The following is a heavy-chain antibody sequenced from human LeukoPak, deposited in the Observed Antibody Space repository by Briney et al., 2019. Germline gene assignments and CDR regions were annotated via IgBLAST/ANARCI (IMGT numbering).Heavy chain of an antibody. CDR3: AKETVVVVAATPDAFDI. CDR1: GFTFSSYA. D-gene: IGHD2-15*01. CDR2: ISGSGGST. Sequence: GGSLRLSCAASGFTFSSYAMSWVRQAPGKGLEWVSGISGSGGSTHYADSVKDRFTISRDNSKNTFYLQMNSLRAEDTAVYYCAKETVVVVAATPDAFDIWGQGTMVTVSS. V-gene: IGHV3-23*01. J-gene: IGHJ3*02.